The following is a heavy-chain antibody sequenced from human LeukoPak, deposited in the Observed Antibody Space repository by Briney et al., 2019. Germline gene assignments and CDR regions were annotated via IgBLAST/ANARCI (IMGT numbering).Heavy chain of an antibody. V-gene: IGHV1-2*06. CDR2: INPNSGGT. Sequence: GASVKVSCKASGYTFTGYYMHWVRQAPGQGLEWMGRINPNSGGTNYAQKFQGRVTITADESTSTAYMELSSLRSEDTAVYYCARDPLPYCSGGSCYSGYWGQGTLVTVSS. J-gene: IGHJ4*02. D-gene: IGHD2-15*01. CDR3: ARDPLPYCSGGSCYSGY. CDR1: GYTFTGYY.